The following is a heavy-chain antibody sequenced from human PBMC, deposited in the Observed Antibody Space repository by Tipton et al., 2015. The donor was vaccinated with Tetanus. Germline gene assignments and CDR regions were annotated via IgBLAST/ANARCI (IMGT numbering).Heavy chain of an antibody. Sequence: AASGFTFTHYAMSWVRQAPGKGLEWVSAISGSGDSTYYADSVKGRFTISSDNSKNTVYLQMDSLRVEDTALYYCAKAGYNSHVKNNWFDTWGQGTLVTVSS. CDR1: GFTFTHYA. V-gene: IGHV3-23*01. CDR3: AKAGYNSHVKNNWFDT. D-gene: IGHD3-22*01. CDR2: ISGSGDST. J-gene: IGHJ5*02.